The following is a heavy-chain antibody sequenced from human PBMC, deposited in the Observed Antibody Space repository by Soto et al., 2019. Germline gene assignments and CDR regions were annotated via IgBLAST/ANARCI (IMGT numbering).Heavy chain of an antibody. V-gene: IGHV5-51*01. Sequence: GESLKISCRTSGYRFTSYWMAWGRQMPGKGLEWMGIIFPSDSDTRYSPSFQGQVTISADRSTSTVFLQWASLKASDTAVYFCARKDKSGYFNWFDPWGQGTLVTVYS. CDR3: ARKDKSGYFNWFDP. CDR1: GYRFTSYW. CDR2: IFPSDSDT. D-gene: IGHD3-22*01. J-gene: IGHJ5*02.